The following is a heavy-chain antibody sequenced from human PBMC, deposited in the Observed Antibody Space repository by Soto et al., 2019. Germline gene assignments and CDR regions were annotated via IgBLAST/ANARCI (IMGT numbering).Heavy chain of an antibody. CDR2: IIPIFGTA. D-gene: IGHD5-12*01. Sequence: ASVKVSCKASGGTFSSYAISWVRQAPGQGLEWMGGIIPIFGTANYAQKFQGRVTITADESTSTAYMELSSLRSEDTAVYYCARLENGVSTIAWYYGIDVWGQGTTVTVSS. V-gene: IGHV1-69*13. CDR1: GGTFSSYA. J-gene: IGHJ6*02. CDR3: ARLENGVSTIAWYYGIDV.